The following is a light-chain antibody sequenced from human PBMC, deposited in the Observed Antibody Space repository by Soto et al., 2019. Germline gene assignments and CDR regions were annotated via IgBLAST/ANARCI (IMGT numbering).Light chain of an antibody. CDR3: SSFTNNSTLV. J-gene: IGLJ2*01. CDR2: EVN. Sequence: QSALTQPPSVSGSPGQSVTISCIGTSSDVGGYNRVSWYQQPPGTAPKLMIFEVNNRPSGVPDRFSGSKSGNTASLTISGLQPEDEADYYCSSFTNNSTLVFGGGTKLTVL. CDR1: SSDVGGYNR. V-gene: IGLV2-18*02.